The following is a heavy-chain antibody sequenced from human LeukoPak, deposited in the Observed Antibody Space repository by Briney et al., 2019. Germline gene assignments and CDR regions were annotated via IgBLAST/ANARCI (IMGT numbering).Heavy chain of an antibody. CDR2: IIPIFGTA. D-gene: IGHD6-19*01. CDR1: GGTFRSHS. V-gene: IGHV1-69*05. J-gene: IGHJ5*02. CDR3: ARDRYSSGYIDP. Sequence: AAVKVSCQASGGTFRSHSISWVQQAPGQGLEWLGGIIPIFGTANYAQKCQGRVTITTDQSTSTAYMELSSLRSEETAVYYCARDRYSSGYIDPWGQGTLVTVSS.